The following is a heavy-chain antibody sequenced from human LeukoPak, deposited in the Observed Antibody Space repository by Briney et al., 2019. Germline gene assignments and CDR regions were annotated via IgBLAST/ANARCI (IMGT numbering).Heavy chain of an antibody. CDR3: AKDWRTNSSHDY. J-gene: IGHJ4*02. Sequence: GGSLRLSCAASGFTFSKFALSWVRQAPGKGLEWVSAISVGGDSTYYADFVKGRFTISRDNSKNTVYLQMNSLRAEDTAVYYCAKDWRTNSSHDYWGQGTLVTVSS. CDR2: ISVGGDST. V-gene: IGHV3-23*01. CDR1: GFTFSKFA. D-gene: IGHD6-13*01.